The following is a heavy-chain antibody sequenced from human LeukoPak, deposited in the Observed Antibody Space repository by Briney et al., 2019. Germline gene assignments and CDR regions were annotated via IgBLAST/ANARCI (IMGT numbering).Heavy chain of an antibody. V-gene: IGHV4-59*01. Sequence: SETLSLTCTVSGGSISSYYWGWIRQPPGKGLEWIGYIYYSGSTNYNPSLKSRVTISVDTSKNQFSLKLSSVTAADTAVYYCARVYYDSSGMPLDYWGQRTLVTVSS. CDR2: IYYSGST. D-gene: IGHD3-22*01. CDR1: GGSISSYY. J-gene: IGHJ4*02. CDR3: ARVYYDSSGMPLDY.